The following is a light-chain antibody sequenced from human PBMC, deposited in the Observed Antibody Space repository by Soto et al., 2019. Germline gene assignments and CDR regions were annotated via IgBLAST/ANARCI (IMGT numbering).Light chain of an antibody. CDR3: QQYHNWPPIT. CDR2: GAS. CDR1: QSISRW. Sequence: DIPMTPSPSPPFASVGGRVPITCPASQSISRWLAWYQQKPGTAPKLLIYGASTLESGVPSRFSGSRSGTEFTLTISSLQSEDFAVYYCQQYHNWPPITFGQGTRLEIK. V-gene: IGKV1-5*03. J-gene: IGKJ5*01.